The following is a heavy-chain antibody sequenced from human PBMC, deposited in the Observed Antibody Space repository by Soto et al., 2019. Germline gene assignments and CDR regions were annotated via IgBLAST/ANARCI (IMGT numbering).Heavy chain of an antibody. D-gene: IGHD3-22*01. Sequence: QLQLQESGSGLVKPSQTLSLTCAVSGGSISSGAYSWSWIRQPPGKGLELIGYIYHSGITYYRPSLKRRVTVSVDRSKNQFSLRLSSVTAADTAVFYCARGPYDSSGFYSAFDVGGQGTIVTVSS. CDR2: IYHSGIT. CDR3: ARGPYDSSGFYSAFDV. CDR1: GGSISSGAYS. V-gene: IGHV4-30-2*01. J-gene: IGHJ3*01.